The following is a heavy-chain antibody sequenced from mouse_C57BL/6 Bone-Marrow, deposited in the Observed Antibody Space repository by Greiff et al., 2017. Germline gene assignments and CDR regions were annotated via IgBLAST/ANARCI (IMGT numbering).Heavy chain of an antibody. Sequence: VQLQQPGAELVKPGASVKLSCKASGYTFTSYWMHWVKQRPGQGLEWIGMIHPNSGSTNYNEKFKSKATLTVDKSSSTAYMQLSSLTSEDTAVYYCASGGLPLYWYFDVWCTGTTVTVSS. CDR2: IHPNSGST. CDR1: GYTFTSYW. J-gene: IGHJ1*03. D-gene: IGHD2-4*01. CDR3: ASGGLPLYWYFDV. V-gene: IGHV1-64*01.